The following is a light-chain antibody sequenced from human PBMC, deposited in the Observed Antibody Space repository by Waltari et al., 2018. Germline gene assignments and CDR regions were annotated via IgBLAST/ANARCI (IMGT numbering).Light chain of an antibody. Sequence: QSALTQPASVSGSPGQSITISCTGTSSDVGAYDFVSWYQHHPGKVPKVLIYEVNNRPSGVSYRFSASKSGNTAPLTISGLQAEDEADYYCSSYTSTHIPFVFGTGTKVTVL. CDR3: SSYTSTHIPFV. J-gene: IGLJ1*01. CDR2: EVN. V-gene: IGLV2-14*01. CDR1: SSDVGAYDF.